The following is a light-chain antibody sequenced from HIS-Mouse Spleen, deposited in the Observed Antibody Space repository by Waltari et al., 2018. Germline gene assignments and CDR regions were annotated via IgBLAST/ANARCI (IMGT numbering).Light chain of an antibody. CDR2: EGS. CDR3: CSYAGSRPWV. J-gene: IGLJ3*02. Sequence: QSALTQPASVSGSPGQSITISCTGTSSDVGSYNLVSWYQQHPGKAPKLMIYEGSKRALGVFKPFPGSKSGNPAFLTNSGLQAEDEADYYCCSYAGSRPWVFGGGTKLTVL. CDR1: SSDVGSYNL. V-gene: IGLV2-23*01.